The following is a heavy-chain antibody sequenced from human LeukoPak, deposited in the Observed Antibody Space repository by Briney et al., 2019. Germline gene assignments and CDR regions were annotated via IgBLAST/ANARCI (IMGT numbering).Heavy chain of an antibody. J-gene: IGHJ3*02. CDR1: GGSISNYY. CDR3: ARDVYDYASGTLFGDI. Sequence: SETLSLTCTVSGGSISNYYWSWIRQPAGKGLEWIGGIYTSGSTNYNPSLKSRVTMSVDTSKNKFSLKLSSVTAADTAVYYCARDVYDYASGTLFGDIWGQGTMVTVSS. V-gene: IGHV4-4*07. CDR2: IYTSGST. D-gene: IGHD3-10*01.